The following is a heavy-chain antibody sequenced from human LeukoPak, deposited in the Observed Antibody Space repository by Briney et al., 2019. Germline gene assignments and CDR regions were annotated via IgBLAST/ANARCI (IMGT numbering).Heavy chain of an antibody. CDR3: GRCRHYCDSSGYSGDF. CDR2: ISSSGCYI. CDR1: GFTFSSYS. J-gene: IGHJ4*02. D-gene: IGHD3-22*01. V-gene: IGHV3-21*01. Sequence: PGGSLRLSCAASGFTFSSYSMNWVRHAPGKGLEWVSSISSSGCYIYYADSVKGRFPISRDNAKNSLYLQMHRLRAEDAAVYYCGRCRHYCDSSGYSGDFWGQGTLVTVSS.